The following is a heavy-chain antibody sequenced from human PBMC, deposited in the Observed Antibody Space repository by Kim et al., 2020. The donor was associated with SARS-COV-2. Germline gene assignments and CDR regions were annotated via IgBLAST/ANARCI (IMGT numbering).Heavy chain of an antibody. Sequence: GGSLRLSCAASGFTFSSYSMNWVRQAPGKGLEWVSSISSSSYIYYADSVKGRFTISRDNAKNSLYLQMNSLRAEDTAVYYCARESDYGDSYYYYYYGMDVWGQGTTVTVSS. CDR3: ARESDYGDSYYYYYYGMDV. V-gene: IGHV3-21*01. CDR2: ISSSSYI. D-gene: IGHD4-17*01. CDR1: GFTFSSYS. J-gene: IGHJ6*02.